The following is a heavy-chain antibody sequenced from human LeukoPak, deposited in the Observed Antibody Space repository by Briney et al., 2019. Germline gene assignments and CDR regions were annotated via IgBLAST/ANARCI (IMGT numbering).Heavy chain of an antibody. CDR2: IYYSGST. V-gene: IGHV4-39*07. J-gene: IGHJ4*02. Sequence: PSETLSLTCTVSGGSISSSSYYWGWIRQPPGKGLEWIGSIYYSGSTYYNLSLKSRVTISVDTSKNQFSLKLSSVTDADTAVYYCAMYGSGSYYKRGDFDYWGQGTLVTVSS. CDR3: AMYGSGSYYKRGDFDY. D-gene: IGHD3-10*01. CDR1: GGSISSSSYY.